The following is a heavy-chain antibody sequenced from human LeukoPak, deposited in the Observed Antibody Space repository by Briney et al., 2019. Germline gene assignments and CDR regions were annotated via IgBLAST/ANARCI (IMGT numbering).Heavy chain of an antibody. CDR3: ATGYSSSWHSAFDI. Sequence: GGSLRLSCAASGFTFSSYWMHWVRQAPGKGLVWVSRINSDGSNTGYADSVRGRFTISRDNAKNTLYLQMNSLRAEDGAVYFCATGYSSSWHSAFDIWGQGTMVTVSS. J-gene: IGHJ3*02. CDR1: GFTFSSYW. CDR2: INSDGSNT. D-gene: IGHD6-13*01. V-gene: IGHV3-74*01.